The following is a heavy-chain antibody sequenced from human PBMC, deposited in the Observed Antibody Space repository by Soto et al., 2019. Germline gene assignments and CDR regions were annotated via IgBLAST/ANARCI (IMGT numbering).Heavy chain of an antibody. CDR1: GDSVSSNSAA. Sequence: SQTLSLTCAVSGDSVSSNSAAWNWIRQSPSRGLEWLGRTYYRSKWYNDYAVSVKSRITINPDTSKNQFSLQLNSVTPEDTAVYYCARDGGPYCSSTSCYRRWFDPWGQGTLVTVSS. CDR2: TYYRSKWYN. D-gene: IGHD2-2*01. CDR3: ARDGGPYCSSTSCYRRWFDP. J-gene: IGHJ5*02. V-gene: IGHV6-1*01.